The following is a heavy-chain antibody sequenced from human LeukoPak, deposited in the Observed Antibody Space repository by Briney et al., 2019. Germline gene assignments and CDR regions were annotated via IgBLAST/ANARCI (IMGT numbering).Heavy chain of an antibody. Sequence: GGSLRLSCAASGFTFSSYAMSWVRQAPGKGREWVSAISGSGGSTYYADSVKGRFTISRDNSKNTLYLQMNSLRAEDTAVYYCAKGVVATGSQFDYWGQGTLVTVSS. J-gene: IGHJ4*02. CDR2: ISGSGGST. D-gene: IGHD5-12*01. V-gene: IGHV3-23*01. CDR1: GFTFSSYA. CDR3: AKGVVATGSQFDY.